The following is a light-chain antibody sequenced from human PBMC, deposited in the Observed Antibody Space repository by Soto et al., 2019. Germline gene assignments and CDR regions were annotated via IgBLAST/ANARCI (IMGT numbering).Light chain of an antibody. J-gene: IGLJ1*01. Sequence: QSVLTQPPSASGSPGQSVTISCTGTSSDVGGYNYVSWYQQHPGKAPKLMIYEVSKRPSGVPDRFSGSKSGNTASLTVSARQAEDEADYYCSSYAGSNNLIFGTGTKLTVL. CDR1: SSDVGGYNY. CDR3: SSYAGSNNLI. CDR2: EVS. V-gene: IGLV2-8*01.